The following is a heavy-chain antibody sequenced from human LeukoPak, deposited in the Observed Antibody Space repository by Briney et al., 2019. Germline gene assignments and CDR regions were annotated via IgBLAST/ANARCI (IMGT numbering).Heavy chain of an antibody. D-gene: IGHD5-18*01. Sequence: GGSLRLSCAPSGFTASSNYMRWVRQAPGKGLVWVSRIKSDGSTTTYADSVKGRFTISRDNAKNTLYLQMNSLRAEDTAVYYCARVVDTHFDYWGQGTLVTVSS. J-gene: IGHJ4*02. V-gene: IGHV3-74*01. CDR2: IKSDGSTT. CDR1: GFTASSNY. CDR3: ARVVDTHFDY.